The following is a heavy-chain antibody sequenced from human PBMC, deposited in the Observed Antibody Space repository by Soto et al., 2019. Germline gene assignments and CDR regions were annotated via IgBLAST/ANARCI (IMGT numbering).Heavy chain of an antibody. V-gene: IGHV4-4*02. CDR2: IYHSGST. CDR3: ERRGLDSKYYGMDV. CDR1: GGSISSSNW. D-gene: IGHD2-2*03. Sequence: SETLSLTCAVSGGSISSSNWWSWVRQPPGKGLEWIGEIYHSGSTNYNPSLKSRVTISVDKSKNQFSLKLSSVTAADTAVYYCERRGLDSKYYGMDVWGQGTTVTGSS. J-gene: IGHJ6*02.